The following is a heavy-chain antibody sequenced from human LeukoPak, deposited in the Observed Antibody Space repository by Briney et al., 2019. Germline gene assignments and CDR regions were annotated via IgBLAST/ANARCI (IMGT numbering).Heavy chain of an antibody. D-gene: IGHD5-18*01. J-gene: IGHJ4*02. V-gene: IGHV4-39*01. CDR2: IHNSEST. CDR1: GGSISSSSYY. CDR3: ARQVTFGYAYAYYFDY. Sequence: SETLSLTCTVSGGSISSSSYYWGWIRQPPGKGLEWIGNIHNSESTYYNPSLKSRVTISVDTSRNQFSLKLSSVTAADTAVYYCARQVTFGYAYAYYFDYWGQGSLVTVSS.